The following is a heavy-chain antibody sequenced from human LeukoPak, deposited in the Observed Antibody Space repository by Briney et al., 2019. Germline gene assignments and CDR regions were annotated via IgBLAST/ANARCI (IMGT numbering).Heavy chain of an antibody. CDR3: ARGGDSGYVPFGY. CDR2: IAYDGSKI. CDR1: RFSFSSYG. V-gene: IGHV3-30*02. Sequence: GGSLRLSCAASRFSFSSYGIHWVRQAPGKGLEWEAFIAYDGSKIYYAESVKGRFTISKDNAKNSLYLQMNSLRAEDTAVYYCARGGDSGYVPFGYWGQGTLVTVSS. J-gene: IGHJ4*02. D-gene: IGHD5-12*01.